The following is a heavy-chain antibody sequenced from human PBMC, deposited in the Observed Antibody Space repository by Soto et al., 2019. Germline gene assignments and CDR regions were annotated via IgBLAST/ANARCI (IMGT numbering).Heavy chain of an antibody. Sequence: PVGSLRLSCAASGFTFSSYAMSWVRQAPGKGLEWVSAISGSGGSTYYADSVKGRFTISRDNSKNTLYLQMNSLRAEDTAVYYCAKLGVVVPAADNWFDPWGQGTLVTVSS. CDR1: GFTFSSYA. D-gene: IGHD2-2*01. V-gene: IGHV3-23*01. J-gene: IGHJ5*02. CDR2: ISGSGGST. CDR3: AKLGVVVPAADNWFDP.